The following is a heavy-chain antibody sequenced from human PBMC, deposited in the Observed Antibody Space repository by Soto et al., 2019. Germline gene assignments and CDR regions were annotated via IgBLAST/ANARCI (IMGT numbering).Heavy chain of an antibody. CDR2: IYWNDDK. J-gene: IGHJ5*02. D-gene: IGHD4-17*01. Sequence: QITLKESGPTVVKPTQALTLTCSFSGFSLSTSGRGVGWIRQPPGKALEWLALIYWNDDKRFSPSLRSRLTITKDTSKNQVVLTMTNVDPVDTATYYCAHRGYGDYPRDNWFDPWGQRTLVTVSS. CDR3: AHRGYGDYPRDNWFDP. V-gene: IGHV2-5*01. CDR1: GFSLSTSGRG.